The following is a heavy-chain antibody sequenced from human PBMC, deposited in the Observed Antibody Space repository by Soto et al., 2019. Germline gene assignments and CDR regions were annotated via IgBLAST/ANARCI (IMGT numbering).Heavy chain of an antibody. Sequence: AVNVTFKACGSTIRGYAISWVRPAPGQGREWMGGISPIFGTGNYAQKFQGRVTMTADESTSTAYMELSSLRSDDTAVYYCASTLPPIDYWGQGTLVTVSS. V-gene: IGHV1-69*13. D-gene: IGHD1-26*01. CDR1: GSTIRGYA. CDR2: ISPIFGTG. J-gene: IGHJ4*02. CDR3: ASTLPPIDY.